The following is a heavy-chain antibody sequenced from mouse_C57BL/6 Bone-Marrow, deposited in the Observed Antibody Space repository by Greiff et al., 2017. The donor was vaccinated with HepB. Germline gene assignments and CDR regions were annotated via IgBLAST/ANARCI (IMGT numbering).Heavy chain of an antibody. Sequence: VQLQQSGAELVRPGASVTLSCKASGYTFTDYEMHWVKQTPVHGLEWIGAIDPETGGTAYNQKFKGKAILTADKSSSTAYMELRSLTSEDSAVYYCTRSLIYYDYDGGLFFDYWGQGTTLTVSS. CDR1: GYTFTDYE. D-gene: IGHD2-4*01. V-gene: IGHV1-15*01. CDR3: TRSLIYYDYDGGLFFDY. CDR2: IDPETGGT. J-gene: IGHJ2*01.